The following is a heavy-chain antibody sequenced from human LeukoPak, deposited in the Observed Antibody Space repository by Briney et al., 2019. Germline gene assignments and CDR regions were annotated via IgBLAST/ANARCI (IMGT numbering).Heavy chain of an antibody. D-gene: IGHD6-13*01. V-gene: IGHV1-18*01. Sequence: ASVKVSCKASGYTFTSYGISWVRQAPGQGLEWMGWISAYNGNTNYAKTLQGRVTMTTATSTSRAYMELRSLRSDDTAVYYCARERSSSPFPYYYYYYGMDVWGQGTTVTVSS. CDR3: ARERSSSPFPYYYYYYGMDV. CDR1: GYTFTSYG. J-gene: IGHJ6*02. CDR2: ISAYNGNT.